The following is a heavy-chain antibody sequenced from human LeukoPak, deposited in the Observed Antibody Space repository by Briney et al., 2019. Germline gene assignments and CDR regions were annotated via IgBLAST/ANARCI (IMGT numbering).Heavy chain of an antibody. J-gene: IGHJ5*02. CDR3: ARDWDELRSFDWFNWFDP. V-gene: IGHV4-38-2*02. D-gene: IGHD3-9*01. CDR2: IYHSGST. Sequence: PSETLSLTCTVSGYSISSGYYWGWIRQPPGKGLEWIGSIYHSGSTYSNPSLKSRVTISVDTSKNQFFLKLSSVTAADTAVYYCARDWDELRSFDWFNWFDPWGQGTLVTVSS. CDR1: GYSISSGYY.